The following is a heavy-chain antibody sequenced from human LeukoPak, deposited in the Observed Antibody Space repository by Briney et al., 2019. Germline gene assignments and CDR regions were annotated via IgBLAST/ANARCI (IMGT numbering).Heavy chain of an antibody. Sequence: SETLSLTCTVSGGSISSYYWSWIRQPPGKGLEWIGYIYYSGSTNYNPSLKSRVTISVDTSKNQFSLKLSSVTAADTAVYYCARDHGWGHAFDIWGXRTMVTASS. J-gene: IGHJ3*02. CDR2: IYYSGST. CDR3: ARDHGWGHAFDI. V-gene: IGHV4-59*01. D-gene: IGHD3-16*01. CDR1: GGSISSYY.